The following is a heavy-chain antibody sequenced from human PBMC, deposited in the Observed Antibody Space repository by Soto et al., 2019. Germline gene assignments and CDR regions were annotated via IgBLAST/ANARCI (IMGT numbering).Heavy chain of an antibody. CDR1: GGAISSHY. CDR2: IYYSGVA. J-gene: IGHJ4*02. Sequence: SETLSLTCTASGGAISSHYWRWLRQPPGKGLEWIGYIYYSGVANYDPALKSRAAISLDMSKNQFSLKLSSVTAADTAVYYCARLVSGFNGHETTYYFDYWGRGTLVTVSS. D-gene: IGHD1-26*01. CDR3: ARLVSGFNGHETTYYFDY. V-gene: IGHV4-59*11.